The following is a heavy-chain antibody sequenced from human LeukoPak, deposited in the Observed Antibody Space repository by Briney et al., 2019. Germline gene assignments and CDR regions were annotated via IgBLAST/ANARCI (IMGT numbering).Heavy chain of an antibody. J-gene: IGHJ4*02. Sequence: GGSLSLSCEVSGFTFSDYDMSCIREASGKGLVWVFFINNIGSTIYYADSVKGRFTISRDNAENSLYLEMNSLRVEDTAVYYCARVPHYYDSSAYCRSGNYFNCWGQGTLVTVSS. CDR1: GFTFSDYD. CDR2: INNIGSTI. D-gene: IGHD3-22*01. V-gene: IGHV3-11*01. CDR3: ARVPHYYDSSAYCRSGNYFNC.